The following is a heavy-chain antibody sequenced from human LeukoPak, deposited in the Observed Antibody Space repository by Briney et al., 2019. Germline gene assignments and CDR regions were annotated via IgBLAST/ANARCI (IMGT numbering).Heavy chain of an antibody. V-gene: IGHV3-11*01. J-gene: IGHJ4*02. CDR1: GFTFSDYY. CDR3: ARGQLWKDD. D-gene: IGHD5-18*01. CDR2: ISSSGSSV. Sequence: GGSPRLSCAASGFTFSDYYMSWIRQAPGKGLEWISYISSSGSSVNYADSMKGRFTISRDNAKNSLYLQMNSLRADDTAVYYCARGQLWKDDWGQGTLVTVSS.